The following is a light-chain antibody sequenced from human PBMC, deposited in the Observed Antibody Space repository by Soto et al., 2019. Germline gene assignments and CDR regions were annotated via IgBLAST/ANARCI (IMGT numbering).Light chain of an antibody. CDR3: HKYNTPPHT. Sequence: DFQLAQSPSSLSPSVGDSVTITCRASQHIMNDLAWYQQKPGKPPRLLITAASTLQSGVPSRFSASGFGTEFTLTITSPKPEDAANYYCHKYNTPPHTFGGGTKVDIK. V-gene: IGKV1-27*01. CDR1: QHIMND. CDR2: AAS. J-gene: IGKJ4*01.